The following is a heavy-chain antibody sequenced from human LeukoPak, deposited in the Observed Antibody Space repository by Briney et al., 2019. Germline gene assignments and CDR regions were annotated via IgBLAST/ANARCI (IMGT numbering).Heavy chain of an antibody. J-gene: IGHJ4*02. D-gene: IGHD2-2*01. CDR3: ARGQWRDCSSTSCYVNPFDY. V-gene: IGHV1-18*01. CDR2: ISAYNGNT. Sequence: ASVKVSCKASGYTFTSYGITWVRQAPGQGLEWVGWISAYNGNTNYAQKFQGRVTMTTDTSTSTVYMELRGPRSDDTAVYYCARGQWRDCSSTSCYVNPFDYWGQGTLVTVSS. CDR1: GYTFTSYG.